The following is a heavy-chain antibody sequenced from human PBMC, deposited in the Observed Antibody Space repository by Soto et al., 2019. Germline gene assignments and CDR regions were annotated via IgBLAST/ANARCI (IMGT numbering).Heavy chain of an antibody. D-gene: IGHD3-10*01. Sequence: GGSLRLSCAASGCTFSSYSINWVRQAPGKGLEWVSSSSSSSSYIYYADSVKDRFTIYRENAKNSLYLQMNSLRAEDTAVYYCARERLRGAELQHPDWFDPWGQGTMVTVSS. CDR2: SSSSSSYI. J-gene: IGHJ5*01. CDR1: GCTFSSYS. V-gene: IGHV3-21*01. CDR3: ARERLRGAELQHPDWFDP.